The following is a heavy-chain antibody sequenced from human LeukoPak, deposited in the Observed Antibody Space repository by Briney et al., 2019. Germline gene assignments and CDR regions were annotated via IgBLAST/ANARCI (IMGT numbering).Heavy chain of an antibody. CDR1: GYTFTICD. V-gene: IGHV1-8*01. Sequence: ASVSVSCKASGYTFTICDINGVRQATGQGLEGMGWMNPNSGNTGYAQKFQGRVTMTRNTSISTAYMELSSLRSEDTAVYYCARGRVRGVISPLDYWGQGTLVTVSS. D-gene: IGHD3-10*01. J-gene: IGHJ4*02. CDR2: MNPNSGNT. CDR3: ARGRVRGVISPLDY.